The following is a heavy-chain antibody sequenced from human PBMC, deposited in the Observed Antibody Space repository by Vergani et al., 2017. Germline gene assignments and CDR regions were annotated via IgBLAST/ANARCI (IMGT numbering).Heavy chain of an antibody. V-gene: IGHV4-59*01. CDR3: ARTTPSTVVTLWGYYYYAMDV. CDR2: VYYTGST. CDR1: GAAIKDFY. D-gene: IGHD4-23*01. Sequence: QVQLQESGPGLVKPSETLSLTCTVSGAAIKDFYWSWFRQPPGKGLEWIGYVYYTGSTTYNPSLKSRVTISVDTSNNQFSLRMTSLTAADTAIYYCARTTPSTVVTLWGYYYYAMDVWGQGP. J-gene: IGHJ6*02.